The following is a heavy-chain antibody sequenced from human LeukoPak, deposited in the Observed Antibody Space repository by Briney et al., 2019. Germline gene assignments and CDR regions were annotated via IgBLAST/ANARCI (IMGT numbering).Heavy chain of an antibody. CDR1: GFTFSSYA. J-gene: IGHJ4*02. Sequence: PGGSLRLSCAASGFTFSSYAMSWVRQAPGKGLEWVSAISGSGGSTYYADPVKGRFTISRDNSKNTLYLQMNSLRAEDTAVYYCAKNRGNYYGSGSYYLDYWGQGTLVTVSS. V-gene: IGHV3-23*01. CDR3: AKNRGNYYGSGSYYLDY. D-gene: IGHD3-10*01. CDR2: ISGSGGST.